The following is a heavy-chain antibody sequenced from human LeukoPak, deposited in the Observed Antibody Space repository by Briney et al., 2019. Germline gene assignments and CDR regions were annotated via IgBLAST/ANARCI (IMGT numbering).Heavy chain of an antibody. CDR2: IYPGDSDT. CDR3: ARRSVDTAMGDAFDY. D-gene: IGHD5-18*01. V-gene: IGHV5-51*01. Sequence: GESLKISCKGSGYSCTSYWIGWVRQMPGKVLEWMGIIYPGDSDTRYSPSFQGQVSISADKSISTAYLQWSSLKASDTAMYDCARRSVDTAMGDAFDYWGQGTLVTVSS. CDR1: GYSCTSYW. J-gene: IGHJ4*02.